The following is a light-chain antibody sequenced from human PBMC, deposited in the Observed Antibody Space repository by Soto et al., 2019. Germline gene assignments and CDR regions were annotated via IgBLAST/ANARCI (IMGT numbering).Light chain of an antibody. V-gene: IGKV3-11*01. CDR2: GAS. CDR1: QSISSS. Sequence: ETVLTQSPATLSLSPGERATLSCRASQSISSSIAWYQQTPGQAPRLLIYGASKRAPGIPARFSGSGSGTDFTLTISSLEPEDFVVYDCQQRFTWPSFGPGTRVDIK. J-gene: IGKJ3*01. CDR3: QQRFTWPS.